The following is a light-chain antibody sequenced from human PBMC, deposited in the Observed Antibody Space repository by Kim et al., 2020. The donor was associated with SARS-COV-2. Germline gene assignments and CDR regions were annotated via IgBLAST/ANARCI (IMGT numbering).Light chain of an antibody. CDR1: QSVSTK. V-gene: IGKV3-15*01. CDR2: GAS. J-gene: IGKJ2*01. CDR3: QQYYNWPNT. Sequence: VSPGERATLSCRASQSVSTKLAWYQQKPGQAPRLLIHGASTRATGIPGRFSGSGSGTEFTLTISSLQSEDFAVYHCQQYYNWPNTFGQGTKLEI.